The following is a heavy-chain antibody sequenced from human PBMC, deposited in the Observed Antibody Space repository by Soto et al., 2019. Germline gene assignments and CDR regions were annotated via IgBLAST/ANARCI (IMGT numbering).Heavy chain of an antibody. CDR2: IYYSGST. D-gene: IGHD1-7*01. Sequence: SETLSLTCTVSGGSISSGDYYWSWIRQPPGKGLEWIGYIYYSGSTYYNPSLKSRVTISVDTSKNQFSLKLSSVTAADTAVYYCARAVGTTLGSYNCMDVWGKGITVTVS. J-gene: IGHJ6*04. CDR3: ARAVGTTLGSYNCMDV. V-gene: IGHV4-30-4*01. CDR1: GGSISSGDYY.